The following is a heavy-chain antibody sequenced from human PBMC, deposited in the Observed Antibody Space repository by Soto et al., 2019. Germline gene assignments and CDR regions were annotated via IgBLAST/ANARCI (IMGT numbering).Heavy chain of an antibody. CDR3: AKLGSRVAPYV. CDR1: GFTFSSYV. D-gene: IGHD3-10*01. CDR2: IRCSGGST. Sequence: PGGSLRLSCAASGFTFSSYVIHWVRQAPGKGLEWVSVIRCSGGSTYYADSVKGRLTISRDNSKNTLYLQMNSLRAEDTAVYYCAKLGSRVAPYVWGQGTTVTVSS. J-gene: IGHJ6*02. V-gene: IGHV3-23*01.